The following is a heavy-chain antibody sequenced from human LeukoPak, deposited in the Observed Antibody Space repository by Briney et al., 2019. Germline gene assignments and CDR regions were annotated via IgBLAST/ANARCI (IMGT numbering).Heavy chain of an antibody. CDR3: ARERGGSQYYFDY. J-gene: IGHJ4*02. Sequence: PGGSLRLSCAASGFTVSSNYMSWVCQAPGKGLEWVSVIYSGGSTYYADSVRGRFTISRDNSKNTLYLQMNSLRAEDTAVYYCARERGGSQYYFDYWGQGTLVTVSS. CDR2: IYSGGST. V-gene: IGHV3-53*01. CDR1: GFTVSSNY. D-gene: IGHD2-15*01.